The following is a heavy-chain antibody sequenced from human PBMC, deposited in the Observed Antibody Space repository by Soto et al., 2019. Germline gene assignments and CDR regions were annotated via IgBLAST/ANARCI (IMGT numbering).Heavy chain of an antibody. D-gene: IGHD3-9*01. Sequence: XETLSLTFTVSGGSISSSSYYWGWIRQPPGKGLEWIGSIYYSGSTYYNPSLKSRVTISVDTSKNQFSLKLSSVTAADTAVYYCARRRDYDILTGYPSWFDYWGQGTLVTVSS. CDR2: IYYSGST. CDR3: ARRRDYDILTGYPSWFDY. V-gene: IGHV4-39*01. J-gene: IGHJ4*01. CDR1: GGSISSSSYY.